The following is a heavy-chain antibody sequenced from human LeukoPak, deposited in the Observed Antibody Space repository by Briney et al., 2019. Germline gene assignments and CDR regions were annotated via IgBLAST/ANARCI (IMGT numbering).Heavy chain of an antibody. D-gene: IGHD2-15*01. CDR2: INHSGST. CDR1: GYSISSGYY. J-gene: IGHJ4*02. V-gene: IGHV4-38-2*02. Sequence: SETLSLTCTVSGYSISSGYYWAWMRQPPGKGLEWIGSINHSGSTYYNPSLKSRVTVSVDTSKNQLSLRLSSVTAADTAVYYCARVCSSGRCLDYWGQGTLVTVSS. CDR3: ARVCSSGRCLDY.